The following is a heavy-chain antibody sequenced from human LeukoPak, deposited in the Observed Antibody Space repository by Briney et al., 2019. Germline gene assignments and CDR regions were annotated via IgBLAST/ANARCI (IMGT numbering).Heavy chain of an antibody. CDR2: ISYDGSNK. D-gene: IGHD4-17*01. Sequence: GRSLRLSCAASGFTFSSYAMHWVRQAPGKGLEWVAVISYDGSNKYYADSVKGRFTISRDNSKNTLYLQMNRLRAEDTAVYYCARTVYGDYEYYFDYWDQGTLVTVSS. CDR3: ARTVYGDYEYYFDY. V-gene: IGHV3-30-3*01. CDR1: GFTFSSYA. J-gene: IGHJ4*02.